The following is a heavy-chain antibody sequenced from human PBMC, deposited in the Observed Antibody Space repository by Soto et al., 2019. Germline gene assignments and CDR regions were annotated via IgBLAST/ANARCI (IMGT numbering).Heavy chain of an antibody. CDR1: GFTFYVYA. CDR3: AKDRQPDGLWPFDH. D-gene: IGHD2-8*01. Sequence: EVQLLESGGGLVQPGGSLRLSCAASGFTFYVYAMSWVRQAPGKGLEWVSGIFGRGGGISYADSVKGRFTISRDNSNNMLYLQMHSLRAEDTAVYYCAKDRQPDGLWPFDHWGQGTLVTVSS. J-gene: IGHJ4*02. V-gene: IGHV3-23*01. CDR2: IFGRGGGI.